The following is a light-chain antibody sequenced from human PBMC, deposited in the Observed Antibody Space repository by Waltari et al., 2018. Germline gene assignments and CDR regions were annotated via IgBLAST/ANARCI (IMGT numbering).Light chain of an antibody. CDR2: IHN. V-gene: IGLV1-44*01. CDR1: TSNIGSST. CDR3: AAWDDSLNAWV. Sequence: QSVLTQPPSASGAPGQSVTISCSGSTSNIGSSTVNWYQQLPGTAPKLLISIHNERPSGVPDRFSGSTSGTSASLAISGLQSEDEADYYCAAWDDSLNAWVFGGGTKLT. J-gene: IGLJ3*02.